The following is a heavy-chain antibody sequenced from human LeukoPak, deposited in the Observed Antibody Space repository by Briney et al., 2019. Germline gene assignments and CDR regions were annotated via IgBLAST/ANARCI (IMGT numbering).Heavy chain of an antibody. CDR3: AREVSTYYDFWSGPRTLYYGMDV. CDR1: GYTLTSYY. D-gene: IGHD3-3*01. J-gene: IGHJ6*02. Sequence: ASVKVSCKASGYTLTSYYMHWVRQAPGQGLEWMGILNPSGGSTSYAQKFQGRVTMTRDTSTCTVYMELSSLRSEDTAVYYCAREVSTYYDFWSGPRTLYYGMDVWGQGTTVTVSS. CDR2: LNPSGGST. V-gene: IGHV1-46*01.